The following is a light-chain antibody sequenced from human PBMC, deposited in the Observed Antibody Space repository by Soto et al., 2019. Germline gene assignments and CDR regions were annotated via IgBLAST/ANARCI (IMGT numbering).Light chain of an antibody. CDR3: QQYGRSPLLYT. CDR2: GAS. Sequence: EIVLTQSPGTLSLSPGERATLSCRASQSVTNIFLAWYQQKPGQAPRLLIYGASTRAAGVPDRFSGSGSGTDFTLTITRLEPEDFAVYYCQQYGRSPLLYTFGQGTKLGVK. J-gene: IGKJ2*01. V-gene: IGKV3-20*01. CDR1: QSVTNIF.